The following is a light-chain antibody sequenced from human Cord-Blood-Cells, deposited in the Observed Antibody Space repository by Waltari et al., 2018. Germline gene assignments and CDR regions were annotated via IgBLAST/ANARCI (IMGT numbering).Light chain of an antibody. Sequence: QSALTQPASVSGSPGPSITISCTGTSSDVGGYNYVSWYQQHPGKAPKLMIYDIKKRPVGISNSYSVTKYGKAASLTISGLRAEDEADYYCSSDRSSSTVVSGGGTKLTLL. CDR2: DIK. CDR1: SSDVGGYNY. J-gene: IGLJ2*01. V-gene: IGLV2-14*01. CDR3: SSDRSSSTVV.